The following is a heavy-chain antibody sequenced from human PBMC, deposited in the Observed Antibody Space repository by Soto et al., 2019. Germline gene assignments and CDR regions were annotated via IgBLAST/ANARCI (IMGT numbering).Heavy chain of an antibody. CDR1: GYTFTGQY. V-gene: IGHV1-2*02. CDR2: INPDSGDT. J-gene: IGHJ6*02. Sequence: ASVKVSCKASGYTFTGQYMHWVRQAPGQGLEWMGWINPDSGDTKYAQKFQGRVTMTRDTSISTVYMELSRLKSDDTAVYYCARDRGNMVAIFHHYYGMDVWGQGTTVTVSS. CDR3: ARDRGNMVAIFHHYYGMDV. D-gene: IGHD3-3*02.